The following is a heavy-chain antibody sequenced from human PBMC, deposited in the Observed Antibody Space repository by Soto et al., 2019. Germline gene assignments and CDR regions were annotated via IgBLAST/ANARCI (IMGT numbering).Heavy chain of an antibody. J-gene: IGHJ6*02. V-gene: IGHV1-69*01. CDR1: GGTFSSYA. Sequence: QVQLVQSGAEVKKPGSSVKVSCKASGGTFSSYAISWVRQAPGQGLEWMGGIIPISGTANYSQKFQGRVTITADESTSTAYLELSNTRSKDTAVYYCARSQGSSTSLEIYYYYYYGMDVWGQGTTVTVSS. CDR2: IIPISGTA. D-gene: IGHD2-2*01. CDR3: ARSQGSSTSLEIYYYYYYGMDV.